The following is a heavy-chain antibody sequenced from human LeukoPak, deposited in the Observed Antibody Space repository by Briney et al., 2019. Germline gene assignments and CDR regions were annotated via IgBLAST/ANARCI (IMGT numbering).Heavy chain of an antibody. CDR2: IRSSSSYI. Sequence: GGSLRLSCAASGFTFSSYSMNWVRQAPGKGLEWVSSIRSSSSYIYYADSVKGRFTISRDNAKNSLYLQMNSLRAEDTAVYYCARVWGGYNWNDVEHYYFDYWGQGTLVTVSS. D-gene: IGHD1-1*01. J-gene: IGHJ4*02. CDR1: GFTFSSYS. V-gene: IGHV3-21*01. CDR3: ARVWGGYNWNDVEHYYFDY.